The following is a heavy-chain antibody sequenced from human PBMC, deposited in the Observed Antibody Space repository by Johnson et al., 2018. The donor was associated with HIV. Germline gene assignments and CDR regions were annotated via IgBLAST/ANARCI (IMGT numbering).Heavy chain of an antibody. CDR1: GFTFSSYG. CDR2: ISYDGSNK. CDR3: ARSQVAATSEGAFDI. D-gene: IGHD2-15*01. V-gene: IGHV3-30*03. Sequence: QVQLVEFGGGVVQPGRSLRLSCAASGFTFSSYGMHWVRQAPGKGLEWVAVISYDGSNKYYADPVKGRFPISRDNSKNTLYLQMNSLRAEDTAVYYCARSQVAATSEGAFDIWGQGTMVTVSS. J-gene: IGHJ3*02.